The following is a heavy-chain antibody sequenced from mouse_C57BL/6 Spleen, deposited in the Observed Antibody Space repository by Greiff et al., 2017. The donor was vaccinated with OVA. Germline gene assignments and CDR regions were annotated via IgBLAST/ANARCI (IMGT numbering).Heavy chain of an antibody. CDR1: GYTFTSYW. CDR3: AKVADYAMDY. V-gene: IGHV1-64*01. D-gene: IGHD1-1*01. CDR2: IHPNSGST. J-gene: IGHJ4*01. Sequence: QVQLKQPGAELVKPGASVKLSCKASGYTFTSYWMHWVKQRPGQGLEWIGMIHPNSGSTNYNEKFKSKATLTVDKSSSTAYMQLSSLTSEDSAVYYCAKVADYAMDYWGQGTSVTVSS.